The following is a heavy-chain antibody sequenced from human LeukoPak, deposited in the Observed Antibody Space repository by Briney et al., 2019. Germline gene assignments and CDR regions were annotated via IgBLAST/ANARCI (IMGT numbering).Heavy chain of an antibody. D-gene: IGHD3-22*01. J-gene: IGHJ4*02. CDR2: IYPGDSDT. CDR1: GYSFTSYC. Sequence: PGESLKISCKGSGYSFTSYCIGGVRHMPGKGLEWMGIIYPGDSDTRYSPSFQGQVTISADKSISTAYLQWSSLKASDTAMYYCARHGHYYDSEADYWGQGTLVTVSS. CDR3: ARHGHYYDSEADY. V-gene: IGHV5-51*01.